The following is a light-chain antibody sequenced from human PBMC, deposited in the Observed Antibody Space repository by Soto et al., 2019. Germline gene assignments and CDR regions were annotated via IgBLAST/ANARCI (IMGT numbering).Light chain of an antibody. J-gene: IGLJ1*01. Sequence: QSVLTQPPSASGTPGQRVTISCFGSSSNIGSNYVYWYQQLPGTAPKLLIYMNNQRPSGVPDRLSGSKSGTSASLAISGLRSEDEADYYCAAWDDSLSGDVFGTGTKLTVL. CDR3: AAWDDSLSGDV. CDR1: SSNIGSNY. CDR2: MNN. V-gene: IGLV1-47*01.